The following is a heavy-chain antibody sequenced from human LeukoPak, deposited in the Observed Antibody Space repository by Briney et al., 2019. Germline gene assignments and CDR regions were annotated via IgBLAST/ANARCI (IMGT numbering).Heavy chain of an antibody. CDR1: GYTFTHYG. Sequence: GGSLRLSCVISGYTFTHYGFHWVRQAPGKALEWVAYISYNGNNKYEDSVKGRFTISRDNSKNTLHLQMNGLRAEDTAVYYCARDPLDISRWANAFDIWGQGTTVIVSS. J-gene: IGHJ3*02. CDR2: ISYNGNNK. CDR3: ARDPLDISRWANAFDI. D-gene: IGHD5-12*01. V-gene: IGHV3-30*03.